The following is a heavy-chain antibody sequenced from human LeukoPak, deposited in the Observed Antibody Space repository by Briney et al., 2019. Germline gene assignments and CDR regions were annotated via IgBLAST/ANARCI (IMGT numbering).Heavy chain of an antibody. Sequence: SETLSLTCTVSGGSISSSSYYWGWIRQPPGKGLEWIGSIYYSGSTYYNPSLKSRVTISVDTSKNQFSLKLSSVTAADTAVYYCASSTNYYDSSGYYFFDYWGQGTLVTVSS. CDR3: ASSTNYYDSSGYYFFDY. J-gene: IGHJ4*02. CDR2: IYYSGST. V-gene: IGHV4-39*01. CDR1: GGSISSSSYY. D-gene: IGHD3-22*01.